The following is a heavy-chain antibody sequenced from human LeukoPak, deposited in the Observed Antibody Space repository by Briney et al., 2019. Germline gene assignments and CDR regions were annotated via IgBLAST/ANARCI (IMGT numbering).Heavy chain of an antibody. CDR2: ITDSGGST. D-gene: IGHD3-16*02. Sequence: PGGSLRLSCTASGFTFSSYAMSWVRQAPGKGLEWVSAITDSGGSTSYADSVRGRFTISRDNSKNTRYLQMNSLRAEDTAVYYCAKDTSARRGSLNGWGQGTLVTVSS. J-gene: IGHJ4*02. CDR3: AKDTSARRGSLNG. CDR1: GFTFSSYA. V-gene: IGHV3-23*01.